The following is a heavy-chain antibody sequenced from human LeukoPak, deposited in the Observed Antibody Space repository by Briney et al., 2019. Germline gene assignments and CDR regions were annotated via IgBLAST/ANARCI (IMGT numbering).Heavy chain of an antibody. CDR1: GGSISSGDYY. D-gene: IGHD3-10*01. J-gene: IGHJ3*02. CDR3: ARGGTMVRGLQGVDI. Sequence: SETLSLTCTVSGGSISSGDYYWSWIRQPPGKGLEWIGYICYSGSTYYNPSLKSRVTISVDTSKNQFSLKLSSVTAADTAVYYCARGGTMVRGLQGVDIWGQGTMVTVSS. V-gene: IGHV4-30-4*08. CDR2: ICYSGST.